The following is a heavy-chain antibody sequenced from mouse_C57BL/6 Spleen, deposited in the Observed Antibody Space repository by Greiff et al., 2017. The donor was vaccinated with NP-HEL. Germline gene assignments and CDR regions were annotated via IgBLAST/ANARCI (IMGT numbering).Heavy chain of an antibody. CDR2: ISNGGGST. Sequence: EVMLVESGGGLVQPGGSLKLSCAASGFTFSDYYMYWVRQTPEKRLEWVAYISNGGGSTYYPDTVKGRFTISSDNAKNTLYLQMHRLKSEVTAMFYCARAPLPRERALYYWGQGTSDTVSS. CDR3: ARAPLPRERALYY. V-gene: IGHV5-12*01. CDR1: GFTFSDYY. J-gene: IGHJ4*01. D-gene: IGHD2-10*01.